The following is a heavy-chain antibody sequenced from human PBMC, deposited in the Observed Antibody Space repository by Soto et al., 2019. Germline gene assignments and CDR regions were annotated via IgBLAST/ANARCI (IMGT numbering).Heavy chain of an antibody. CDR1: GFSFRDYF. V-gene: IGHV3-11*01. CDR2: IGPYGNTI. CDR3: ARDDYTYGVY. Sequence: QVQLVESGGGLVKPGESLRVSCAASGFSFRDYFMRWIRQAPGKGLEWVSYIGPYGNTIYYADSVKGRFTISRDDAKNSLYLHMNSLRAEDTAVYYCARDDYTYGVYWGQGSLVTVSS. D-gene: IGHD3-3*01. J-gene: IGHJ4*02.